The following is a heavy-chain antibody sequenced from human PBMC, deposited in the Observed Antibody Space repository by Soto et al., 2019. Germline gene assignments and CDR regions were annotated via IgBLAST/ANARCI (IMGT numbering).Heavy chain of an antibody. Sequence: GESLKISCKGSGYSFAGYWITWVRQKPGKGLEWMGRIDPSDSQTYYSPSFRGHVTISATKSITTVCLQWSSLRASDTAMYYCARQIYDSDTGPNFQYYFDSWGQGTPVTVSS. V-gene: IGHV5-10-1*01. D-gene: IGHD3-22*01. CDR2: IDPSDSQT. CDR3: ARQIYDSDTGPNFQYYFDS. CDR1: GYSFAGYW. J-gene: IGHJ4*02.